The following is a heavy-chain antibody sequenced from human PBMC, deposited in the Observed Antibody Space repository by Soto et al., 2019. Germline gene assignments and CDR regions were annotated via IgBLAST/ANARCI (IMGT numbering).Heavy chain of an antibody. J-gene: IGHJ4*02. D-gene: IGHD3-9*01. Sequence: QVQLVQSGAEVKKPGSSVKVSCKASGGTFSSYAISWVRQAPGQGLEWMGGIIPIFGTANYAQKFQGRVTITADESTSTAYMELSSLRSDDTAVYYCARCGGGSGYFDQRAFDYWGQGTLVTVSS. CDR3: ARCGGGSGYFDQRAFDY. CDR2: IIPIFGTA. V-gene: IGHV1-69*01. CDR1: GGTFSSYA.